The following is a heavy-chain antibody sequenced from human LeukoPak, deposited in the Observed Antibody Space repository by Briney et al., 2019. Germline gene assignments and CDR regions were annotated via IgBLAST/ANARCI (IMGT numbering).Heavy chain of an antibody. CDR2: IYYSRST. D-gene: IGHD6-13*01. Sequence: SETLSLTCTVSGGSISSSSYYWGWIRQPPGKGLEWIGSIYYSRSTYYNPSLKSRVTISVDTSKNQFSLKLSSVTAADTAVYYCARRPFIAAAGTHWYFDLRGRGTLVTVSS. V-gene: IGHV4-39*01. CDR3: ARRPFIAAAGTHWYFDL. CDR1: GGSISSSSYY. J-gene: IGHJ2*01.